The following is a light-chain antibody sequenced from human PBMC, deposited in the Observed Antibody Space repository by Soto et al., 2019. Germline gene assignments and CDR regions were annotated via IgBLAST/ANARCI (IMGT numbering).Light chain of an antibody. CDR1: QSVSTY. CDR3: QQRSNWPPLT. Sequence: EIVLTQSPATLSLSPGERATLSCRASQSVSTYLAWLQQKPGQAPRLLIYDASNMATGIPARFSGSGSGTDFTLTISSLEPEDFAVYYCQQRSNWPPLTFGGGTKVEIK. V-gene: IGKV3-11*01. J-gene: IGKJ4*01. CDR2: DAS.